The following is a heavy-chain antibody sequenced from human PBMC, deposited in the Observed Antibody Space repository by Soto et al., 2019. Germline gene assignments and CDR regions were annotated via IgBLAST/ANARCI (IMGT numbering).Heavy chain of an antibody. D-gene: IGHD2-2*01. CDR1: GYTLTNYY. J-gene: IGHJ6*04. V-gene: IGHV1-46*01. CDR3: ARDRRMVVVPAATRKYHYGMHV. Sequence: GASVKGSCKASGYTLTNYYLHWVRQAPGQGLEWMGIINPSGGSTIYAQKSQGRVTMTRDTSTSTVYMELSILSSEDTAVYYCARDRRMVVVPAATRKYHYGMHVRYKTPTRTVSS. CDR2: INPSGGST.